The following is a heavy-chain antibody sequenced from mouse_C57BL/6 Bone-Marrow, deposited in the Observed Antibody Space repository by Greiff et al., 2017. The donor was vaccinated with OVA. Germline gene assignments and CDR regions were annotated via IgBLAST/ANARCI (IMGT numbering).Heavy chain of an antibody. CDR1: GYTFTSYW. CDR3: VYSNDRSWYFDV. CDR2: IDPSDSYT. V-gene: IGHV1-50*01. Sequence: QVQLQQPGAELVKPGASVKLSCKASGYTFTSYWMQWVKQRPGQGLEWIGEIDPSDSYTNYNQKFKGKATLTVDTSSSTAYMQLSSLTSEDSAVYYCVYSNDRSWYFDVWGTGTTVTVSS. D-gene: IGHD2-12*01. J-gene: IGHJ1*03.